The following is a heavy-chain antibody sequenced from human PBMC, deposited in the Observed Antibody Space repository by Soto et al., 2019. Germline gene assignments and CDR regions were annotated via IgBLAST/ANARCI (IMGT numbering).Heavy chain of an antibody. V-gene: IGHV6-1*01. CDR2: TYYRSKWYN. D-gene: IGHD5-12*01. Sequence: SQTLSLTCAISGDSVSSNSAAWNWIRQSPSRGLEWLGRTYYRSKWYNDYAVSVKSRITINPDTSKNQFSLQLSSVTAADTAVYYCARIVATIQGYYYYYGMDVWGQGTTVTVSS. CDR3: ARIVATIQGYYYYYGMDV. CDR1: GDSVSSNSAA. J-gene: IGHJ6*02.